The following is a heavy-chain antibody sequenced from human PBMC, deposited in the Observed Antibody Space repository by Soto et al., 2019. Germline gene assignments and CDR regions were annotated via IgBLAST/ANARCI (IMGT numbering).Heavy chain of an antibody. J-gene: IGHJ3*02. Sequence: QVQLQESGPGLVKPSQTLSLTCSVSGGSISSGGYYWSWIRQHPGKGLEWIGYISDSGSTYYNTSLKSRVNISVDKSKNQFSLKLSSVTAADTAVYYCARWRWELRLGADIWGQGTMVTVSS. CDR3: ARWRWELRLGADI. CDR2: ISDSGST. D-gene: IGHD1-26*01. V-gene: IGHV4-31*03. CDR1: GGSISSGGYY.